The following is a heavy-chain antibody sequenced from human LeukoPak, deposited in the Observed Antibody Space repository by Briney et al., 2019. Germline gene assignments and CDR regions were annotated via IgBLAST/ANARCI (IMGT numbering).Heavy chain of an antibody. V-gene: IGHV4-39*07. D-gene: IGHD5/OR15-5a*01. CDR1: GGSMSSSSYY. CDR2: IYYSGST. CDR3: AGFKCLIGPINDY. J-gene: IGHJ4*02. Sequence: SETLSLTCTVSGGSMSSSSYYWGWIRQPPGKGLEWIGCIYYSGSTYYNPSLKNRVTISVDTSKNQFSLKLSSVTAADTALYYCAGFKCLIGPINDYWGQGTLVTVSS.